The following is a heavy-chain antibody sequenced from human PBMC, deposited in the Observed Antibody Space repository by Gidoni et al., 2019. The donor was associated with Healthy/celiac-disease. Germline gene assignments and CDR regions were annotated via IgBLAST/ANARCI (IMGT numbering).Heavy chain of an antibody. D-gene: IGHD3-3*01. CDR2: IIPIFGTA. Sequence: QVQLVQSGAEVKKPGSSVKVSCKASGGTFSSYAISWVRQAPGQGLEWMGGIIPIFGTANYAQKFQGRVTITADESTSTAYMELSSLRSEDTAVYYCARDSVGTIFGVVTGRWFDPWGQGTLVTVSS. V-gene: IGHV1-69*01. CDR1: GGTFSSYA. CDR3: ARDSVGTIFGVVTGRWFDP. J-gene: IGHJ5*02.